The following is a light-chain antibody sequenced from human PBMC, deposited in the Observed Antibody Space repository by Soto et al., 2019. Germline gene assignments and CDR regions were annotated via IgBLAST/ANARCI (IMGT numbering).Light chain of an antibody. V-gene: IGKV1-5*03. CDR3: QQYKSYSRLT. CDR1: QSISSW. CDR2: KAS. Sequence: DIQMTQSPSTLSASVGDRVTITCRASQSISSWLAWYQQKPGKAPKLLIYKASSLESGVPSRFSGSGTGTEFTLTISSLQPDDFATYYCQQYKSYSRLTFGEGTKVEIK. J-gene: IGKJ4*01.